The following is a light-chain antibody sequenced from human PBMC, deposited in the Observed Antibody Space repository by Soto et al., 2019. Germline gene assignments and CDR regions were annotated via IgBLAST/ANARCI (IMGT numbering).Light chain of an antibody. J-gene: IGLJ3*02. V-gene: IGLV2-11*01. CDR2: DVT. Sequence: QSALTQPRSVSGSPGQSVTISCTGTSSDVGGYNYVSWYQQHPGKAPKVMIYDVTKRPSGVPDRFSGSKSGNTASLTISGLQADYEAEYYCCAFAGSAHWVFGGGTKVTVL. CDR3: CAFAGSAHWV. CDR1: SSDVGGYNY.